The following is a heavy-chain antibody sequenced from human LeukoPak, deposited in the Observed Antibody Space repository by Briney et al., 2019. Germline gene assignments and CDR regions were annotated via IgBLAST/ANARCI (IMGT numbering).Heavy chain of an antibody. J-gene: IGHJ6*02. CDR3: ATTTRRGSGWYRDYYYYGMDV. Sequence: ASVKVSCKASGYTFTSYAMHWVRQAPGQRLEWMGWINAGNGNTKYSQKFQGRVTITRDTSASTAYMELSSLRSEDMAVYYCATTTRRGSGWYRDYYYYGMDVWGQGTTVTVSS. D-gene: IGHD6-19*01. CDR1: GYTFTSYA. V-gene: IGHV1-3*01. CDR2: INAGNGNT.